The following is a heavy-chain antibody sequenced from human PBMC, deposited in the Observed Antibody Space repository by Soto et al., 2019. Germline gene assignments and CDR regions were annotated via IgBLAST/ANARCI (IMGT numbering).Heavy chain of an antibody. CDR1: GGSISSSSYY. D-gene: IGHD3-22*01. V-gene: IGHV4-39*01. J-gene: IGHJ5*02. CDR2: IYYSGST. CDR3: ARLYYDSSGYSPWFDP. Sequence: QLQLQESGPGLVKPSETLSLTCTVSGGSISSSSYYWGWIRQPPGKGLEWIGSIYYSGSTYYNPSLKSRVTISVDTSKNQFSLKLSSVTAADTAVYYCARLYYDSSGYSPWFDPWGQGTLVTVSS.